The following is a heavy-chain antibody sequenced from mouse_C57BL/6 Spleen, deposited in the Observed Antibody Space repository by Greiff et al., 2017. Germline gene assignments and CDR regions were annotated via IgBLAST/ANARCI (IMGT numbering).Heavy chain of an antibody. CDR2: IYPGSGTT. CDR3: ARRNGYVYYFDN. V-gene: IGHV1-66*01. D-gene: IGHD2-2*01. Sequence: QVQLKQSGPELVKPGASVKISCKASGYSFTRYYIHWVKPRPGQGLEWIGWIYPGSGTTQSHEQLKGKATLTADTSSSTAYMQRSSLTSEDSAVYYCARRNGYVYYFDNWGQSTTLTVSS. CDR1: GYSFTRYY. J-gene: IGHJ2*01.